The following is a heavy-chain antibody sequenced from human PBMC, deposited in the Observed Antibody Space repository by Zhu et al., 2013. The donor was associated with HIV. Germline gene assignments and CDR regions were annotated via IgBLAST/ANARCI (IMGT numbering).Heavy chain of an antibody. CDR3: AAHSGYSSSWYX. CDR2: IYFTGST. Sequence: QVQLQESGPGLVKPSETLSLTCSVSGGSVSSYYWSWIRQPPGKGLEWIGYIYFTGSTNYNPSLKSRVTILVDTSKDQFSLMLKSVTAADTAVYYCAAHSGYSSSWYXWGQGTLVTVS. D-gene: IGHD6-13*01. J-gene: IGHJ5*02. CDR1: GGSVSSYY. V-gene: IGHV4-59*02.